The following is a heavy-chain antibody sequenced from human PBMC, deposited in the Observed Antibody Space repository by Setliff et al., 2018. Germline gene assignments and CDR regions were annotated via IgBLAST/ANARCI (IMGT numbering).Heavy chain of an antibody. Sequence: GGSLRLSCAASGFNFSSYAFNWVRQAPGKGLEWVSSISSRSTYIYYAYSVRGRFTISRDNAKNTLYLQMNSLRAEDTAVYFCASIDWGVDFFHTDVWGKGTSVTVSS. CDR3: ASIDWGVDFFHTDV. D-gene: IGHD7-27*01. CDR2: ISSRSTYI. J-gene: IGHJ6*03. CDR1: GFNFSSYA. V-gene: IGHV3-21*01.